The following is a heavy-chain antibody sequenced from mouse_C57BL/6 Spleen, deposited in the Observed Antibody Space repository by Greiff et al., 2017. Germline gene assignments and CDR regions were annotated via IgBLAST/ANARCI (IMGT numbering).Heavy chain of an antibody. V-gene: IGHV1-52*01. CDR1: GYTFTSYW. CDR2: IDPSDSET. CDR3: ARPRYYGSSYVGYFDV. Sequence: QVQLQQPGAELVRPGSSVKLSCKASGYTFTSYWMHWVKQRPIQGLEWIGNIDPSDSETHYNQKFKDKATLTVDKSSSTAYMQLSSLTSEDSAVYYCARPRYYGSSYVGYFDVWGTGTTVTVSS. D-gene: IGHD1-1*01. J-gene: IGHJ1*03.